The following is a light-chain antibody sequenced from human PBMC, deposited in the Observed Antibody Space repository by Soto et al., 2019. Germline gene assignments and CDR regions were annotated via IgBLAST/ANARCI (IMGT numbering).Light chain of an antibody. CDR3: STWDDSLSALVV. Sequence: QSVLTQPPSASGTPGQRVTMSCSGSSSNIGSNTVNWYQQLPGTAPKLLIYSNNQRPSWVPDRFSGSKSGTSASLAISWLLSEDEADYYCSTWDDSLSALVVFGGGTKLTVL. CDR2: SNN. J-gene: IGLJ2*01. CDR1: SSNIGSNT. V-gene: IGLV1-44*01.